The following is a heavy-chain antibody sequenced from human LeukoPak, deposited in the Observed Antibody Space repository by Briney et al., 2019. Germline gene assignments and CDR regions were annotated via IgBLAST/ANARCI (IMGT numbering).Heavy chain of an antibody. CDR2: IRYDGSNK. CDR1: GFTFSSYG. Sequence: QAGGSLRLSCAASGFTFSSYGMHWVRQAPGKGLEWVAFIRYDGSNKYYADSVKGRFTISRDNSKNTLYLQMNSLRAEDTAVYYCAKDATHSSGWYYFDYWGQGTLVTVSS. J-gene: IGHJ4*02. V-gene: IGHV3-30*02. D-gene: IGHD6-19*01. CDR3: AKDATHSSGWYYFDY.